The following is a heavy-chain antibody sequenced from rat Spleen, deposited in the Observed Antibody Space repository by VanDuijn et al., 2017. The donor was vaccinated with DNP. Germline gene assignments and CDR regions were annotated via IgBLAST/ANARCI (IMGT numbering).Heavy chain of an antibody. Sequence: EVQLVESGGGFVQPGRSLKLSCAASGFSFSDYYMAWVRQAPTKGLEWVAYIGYDGGYINYGDSVKGRFTISRDNAKSTLYLQMNSLRSEDMATYFCARHEAYNSYIYGFAYWGQGTLVTVSS. D-gene: IGHD1-2*01. CDR1: GFSFSDYY. CDR2: IGYDGGYI. CDR3: ARHEAYNSYIYGFAY. V-gene: IGHV5-22*01. J-gene: IGHJ3*01.